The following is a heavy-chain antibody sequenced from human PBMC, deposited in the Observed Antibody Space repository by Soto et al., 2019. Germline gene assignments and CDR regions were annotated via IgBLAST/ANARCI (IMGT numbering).Heavy chain of an antibody. CDR2: IYYTGST. D-gene: IGHD4-4*01. CDR1: GGSISNKY. J-gene: IGHJ4*02. V-gene: IGHV4-59*01. CDR3: ARATVQRHFDS. Sequence: PSATLSLTCTVSGGSISNKYWTWIRQPPGKGLEWIGSIYYTGSTTYHPSLTSRVAISLDTSMQQFSLRLNSVTAADTAIYYCARATVQRHFDSWGQGTLVTVSS.